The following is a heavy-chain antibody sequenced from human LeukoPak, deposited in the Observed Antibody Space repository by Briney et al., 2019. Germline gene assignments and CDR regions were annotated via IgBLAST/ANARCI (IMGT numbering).Heavy chain of an antibody. CDR3: AYGSNSAADH. V-gene: IGHV4-39*01. D-gene: IGHD4-23*01. CDR2: IYYGGTN. CDR1: GGSISSWTYY. Sequence: PSETLSLTCTVSGGSISSWTYYWGWIRQPPGKGLEWIGTIYYGGTNHYNPSLKSRVTISVDTSKNQFSLNLNSVTAADTAVYYCAYGSNSAADHWGQGTLVTVSS. J-gene: IGHJ4*02.